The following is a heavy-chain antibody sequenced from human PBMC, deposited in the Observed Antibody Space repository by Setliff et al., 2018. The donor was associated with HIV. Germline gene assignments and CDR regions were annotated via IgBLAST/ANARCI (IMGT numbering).Heavy chain of an antibody. J-gene: IGHJ5*02. CDR2: ISDSGGGT. CDR1: GVTLSDAA. V-gene: IGHV3-23*01. Sequence: GSLRLSCAASGVTLSDAAIHWVRQAPGKGLEWVSAISDSGGGTYYADSVKGRFTVSRDNSKYTLYLQMNSLRVEDTAVYYCAKDKGSSGWSAWGQGTLVTVSS. D-gene: IGHD6-19*01. CDR3: AKDKGSSGWSA.